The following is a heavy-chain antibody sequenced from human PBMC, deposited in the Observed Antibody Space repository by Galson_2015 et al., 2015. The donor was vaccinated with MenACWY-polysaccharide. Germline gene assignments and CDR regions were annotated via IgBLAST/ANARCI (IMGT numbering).Heavy chain of an antibody. CDR1: GFNFGDYG. CDR2: IRSKAYGGTP. CDR3: IRFSAYFHDNSGSFDAFDI. Sequence: SLRLSCAASGFNFGDYGVIWIRQAPGKGLEWISLIRSKAYGGTPESAASVKGRFTMSRDDSKRIAYLQMNSLNTEDTAVYYCIRFSAYFHDNSGSFDAFDIW. D-gene: IGHD3-22*01. J-gene: IGHJ3*02. V-gene: IGHV3-49*03.